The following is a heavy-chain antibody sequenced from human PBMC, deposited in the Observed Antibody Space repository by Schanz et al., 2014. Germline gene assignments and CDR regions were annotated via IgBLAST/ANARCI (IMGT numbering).Heavy chain of an antibody. CDR1: GITLSGYG. D-gene: IGHD6-13*01. V-gene: IGHV3-30*18. CDR2: ISFDGKNT. CDR3: AKEKEEVSADDGVFDD. J-gene: IGHJ4*02. Sequence: QVQLVESGGGVVQPGRFLRLSCAASGITLSGYGPHWVRQAPGKRLEWVGFISFDGKNTGYAHSVKGRFTISRNNSKNAVSLQMSGMRAENTAVYYCAKEKEEVSADDGVFDDWGQGTLVTVSS.